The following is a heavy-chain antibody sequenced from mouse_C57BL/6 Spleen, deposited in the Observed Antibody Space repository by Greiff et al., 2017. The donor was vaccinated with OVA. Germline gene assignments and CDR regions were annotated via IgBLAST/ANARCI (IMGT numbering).Heavy chain of an antibody. CDR3: ARIETAQAPFDY. D-gene: IGHD3-2*02. Sequence: VQLQQPGAELVRPGSSVKLSCKASGYTFTSYWMDWVKQRPGQGLEWIGNIYPSDSETHYNQKFKDKATLTVDKSSSTAYMQLSSLTSEDSAVYYCARIETAQAPFDYWGQGTTLTVSS. CDR1: GYTFTSYW. J-gene: IGHJ2*01. CDR2: IYPSDSET. V-gene: IGHV1-61*01.